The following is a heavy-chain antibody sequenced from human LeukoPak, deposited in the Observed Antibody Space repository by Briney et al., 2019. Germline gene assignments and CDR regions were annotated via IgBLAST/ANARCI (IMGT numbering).Heavy chain of an antibody. CDR2: ISSSGSTI. CDR3: ARDAPSNKRGVVVITLYFQH. Sequence: PGGSLRLSCAASGFTFSDYYMSWIRQAPGKGLEWVSYISSSGSTIYYADSVKGRFTISRDNSKNTLYLQMNSLRAEDTAVYYCARDAPSNKRGVVVITLYFQHWGQGTLVTVSS. CDR1: GFTFSDYY. J-gene: IGHJ1*01. V-gene: IGHV3-11*04. D-gene: IGHD3-22*01.